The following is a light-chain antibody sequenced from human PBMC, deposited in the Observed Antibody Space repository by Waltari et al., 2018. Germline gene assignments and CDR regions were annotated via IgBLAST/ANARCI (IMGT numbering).Light chain of an antibody. V-gene: IGLV2-14*03. CDR3: GSYTSSSSLDVV. CDR1: SSNIRGYNY. CDR2: EVS. J-gene: IGLJ3*02. Sequence: QPALTQTASVSGSPGQSITIPCTGTSSNIRGYNYVSWYQQHPGKAPKVIIYEVSKRPSGVSHRFSGSKSGNTASLTISGLQADDEADYYCGSYTSSSSLDVVFGGGTELTVL.